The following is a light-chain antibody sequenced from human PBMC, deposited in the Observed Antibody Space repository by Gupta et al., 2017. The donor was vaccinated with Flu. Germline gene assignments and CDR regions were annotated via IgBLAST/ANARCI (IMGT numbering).Light chain of an antibody. CDR2: AAS. Sequence: PSTVSASVGDRVSFTCRASQGIGSWLAWYQVKPGKAPKVLIYAASTLESGVPSRFSGSGYGTDFTLTISGLQPEDFATYFCLQANSFPLTFGGGTKVEMK. V-gene: IGKV1-12*01. CDR3: LQANSFPLT. J-gene: IGKJ4*01. CDR1: QGIGSW.